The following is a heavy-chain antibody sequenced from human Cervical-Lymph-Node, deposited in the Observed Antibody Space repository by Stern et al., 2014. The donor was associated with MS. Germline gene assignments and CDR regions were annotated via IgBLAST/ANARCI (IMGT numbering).Heavy chain of an antibody. V-gene: IGHV3-7*01. D-gene: IGHD1-1*01. J-gene: IGHJ4*02. Sequence: EVQLVESGGGLVQPGGSLRLSCAVSGFTFSSYWMSWVRHAPGKRLEWVADLDRGGSDPYYVDSVRGRFTISRDDTKNSLSLQMSNLRAEDTAVYYCVRHKSGSLDSYFDYWGQGALVTVSS. CDR3: VRHKSGSLDSYFDY. CDR1: GFTFSSYW. CDR2: LDRGGSDP.